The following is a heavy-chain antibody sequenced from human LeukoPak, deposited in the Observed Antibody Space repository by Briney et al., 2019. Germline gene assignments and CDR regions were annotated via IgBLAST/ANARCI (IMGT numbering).Heavy chain of an antibody. J-gene: IGHJ4*02. CDR3: ARRARGDSSGVKDY. CDR1: GGSITSSSYY. CDR2: IYYSGST. V-gene: IGHV4-39*01. Sequence: PSETLSLTCTVSGGSITSSSYYWGWIRQPPGKGLEWIGSIYYSGSTYYNPSLKSRVTISVDTSKNQFSLKLSSVTAADTAVYYCARRARGDSSGVKDYWGQGTMVTVSS. D-gene: IGHD3-22*01.